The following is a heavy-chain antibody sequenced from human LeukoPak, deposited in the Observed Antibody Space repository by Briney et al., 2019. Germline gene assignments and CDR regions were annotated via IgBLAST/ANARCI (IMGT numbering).Heavy chain of an antibody. CDR1: GGTFSSYA. V-gene: IGHV1-69*06. CDR2: IIPIFGTA. D-gene: IGHD5-24*01. Sequence: SVKVSCKASGGTFSSYAISWVRQAPGQGLEWMGGIIPIFGTANYAQKFQGRVTITADRSTSTAYMELSSLRSEDTAVYYCARPDEKRRDGYKPFDYWGQGTLVTVSS. J-gene: IGHJ4*02. CDR3: ARPDEKRRDGYKPFDY.